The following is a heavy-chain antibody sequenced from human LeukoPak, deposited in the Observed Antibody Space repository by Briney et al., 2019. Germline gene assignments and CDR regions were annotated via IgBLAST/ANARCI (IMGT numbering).Heavy chain of an antibody. V-gene: IGHV3-21*01. CDR1: GFSFSTYG. CDR3: ARELVGATTDYYYGMDV. J-gene: IGHJ6*02. CDR2: ISSSSSYI. D-gene: IGHD1-26*01. Sequence: GGSLRLSCAASGFSFSTYGMHWVRQAPGKGLEWVSSISSSSSYIYYADSVKGRFTISRDNAKNSLYLQMNSLRAEDTAVYYCARELVGATTDYYYGMDVWGQGTTVTVSS.